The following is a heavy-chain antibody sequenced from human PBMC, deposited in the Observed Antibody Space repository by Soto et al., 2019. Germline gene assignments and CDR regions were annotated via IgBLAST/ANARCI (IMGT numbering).Heavy chain of an antibody. J-gene: IGHJ5*02. V-gene: IGHV4-31*03. CDR1: GGSISSGVYY. Sequence: SETLSLTCTVSGGSISSGVYYWSWIRHHPGKGLEWIGYIYYSGITYYNPSLKSRVTISVDTSKNQFSLKLSSVTAADTAVYYCARDNALRYCTNGVCYSGRWFDPWGQGTLVTVSS. CDR3: ARDNALRYCTNGVCYSGRWFDP. CDR2: IYYSGIT. D-gene: IGHD2-8*01.